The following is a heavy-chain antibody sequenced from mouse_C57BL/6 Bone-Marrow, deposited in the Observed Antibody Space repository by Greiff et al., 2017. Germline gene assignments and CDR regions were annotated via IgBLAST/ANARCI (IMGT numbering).Heavy chain of an antibody. CDR3: AREGVCYGGPDY. CDR1: GYTFTSYG. D-gene: IGHD1-1*02. J-gene: IGHJ2*01. V-gene: IGHV1-81*01. CDR2: IYPRGGNT. Sequence: VQLQQSGAELARPGASVKLSCKASGYTFTSYGISWVKQRTGQGLEWIGEIYPRGGNTYYNEKFKGKATLTADKSSSTAYMELRSLTSEDSAVYFCAREGVCYGGPDYGGQGTTLTVSA.